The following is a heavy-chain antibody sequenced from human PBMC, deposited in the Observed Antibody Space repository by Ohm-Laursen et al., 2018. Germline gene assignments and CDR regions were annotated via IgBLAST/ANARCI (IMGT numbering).Heavy chain of an antibody. CDR3: ASSGRYYDRAYYFDY. CDR2: ISTYNGNT. V-gene: IGHV1-18*01. D-gene: IGHD1-26*01. J-gene: IGHJ4*02. CDR1: GYTFTNYG. Sequence: ASVKVSCKASGYTFTNYGISWVRLAPGQGLEWMGWISTYNGNTNYAQKLQGRVTMTTDTSTSTAYMELRGLRSDDTAVYYCASSGRYYDRAYYFDYWGQGTLVTVSS.